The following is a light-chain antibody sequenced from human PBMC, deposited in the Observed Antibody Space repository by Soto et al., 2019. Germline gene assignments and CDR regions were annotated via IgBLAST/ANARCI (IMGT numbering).Light chain of an antibody. CDR2: GTS. Sequence: VLTQSPGTLSLSPGERATLSCRASQSVTSSNLAWYQKKPGQAPRVPIYGTSTRATGIPDRFSGSGSGTDFTLTISRLEPEDFAVYYCQQYDNSPYTFGQGTNLEIK. V-gene: IGKV3-20*01. CDR1: QSVTSSN. CDR3: QQYDNSPYT. J-gene: IGKJ2*01.